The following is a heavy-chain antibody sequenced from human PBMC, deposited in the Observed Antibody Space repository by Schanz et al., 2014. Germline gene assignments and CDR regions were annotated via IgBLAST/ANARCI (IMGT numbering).Heavy chain of an antibody. J-gene: IGHJ4*02. CDR3: AKTLFPGGTQTFGN. CDR1: GFTFSSYA. D-gene: IGHD2-8*02. V-gene: IGHV3-23*01. CDR2: ISGGGGTT. Sequence: EVHLLDSGGGLVQPGGSLRLSCAASGFTFSSYAMSWVRQAPGKGLEWVSAISGGGGTTYYTDSVKGRFTISRDNSKSTLYLQMNSLRAEDTAVYYCAKTLFPGGTQTFGNWGRGTLVTVSS.